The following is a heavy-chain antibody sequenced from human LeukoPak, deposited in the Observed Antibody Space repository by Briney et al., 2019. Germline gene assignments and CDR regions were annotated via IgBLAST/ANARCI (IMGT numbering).Heavy chain of an antibody. CDR1: GFSISTSGVG. CDR3: GHLLYYYDGTAYYACDY. V-gene: IGHV2-5*02. J-gene: IGHJ4*02. CDR2: IYWDDDK. D-gene: IGHD3-22*01. Sequence: SGPTLVKPTQTLTLTCTFSGFSISTSGVGVGWIRQPPGKALEWLALIYWDDDKRYSPSLKGRLTITKDTSKNQVVLTLTNMDPVDTATYYCGHLLYYYDGTAYYACDYWGQGTLVTVSS.